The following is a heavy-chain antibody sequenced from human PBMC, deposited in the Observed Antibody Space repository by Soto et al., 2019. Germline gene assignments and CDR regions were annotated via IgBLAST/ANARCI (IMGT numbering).Heavy chain of an antibody. CDR2: ISGSGGST. Sequence: PGVSLRLSCAASGFTFSSYAMSWVRQAPGKGLEWVSAISGSGGSTYYADSVKGRFTISRDNSKNTLYLQMNSLRAEDTAVYYCAKGPDIVVVVAAQGYYFDYWGQGTLVTVSS. J-gene: IGHJ4*02. V-gene: IGHV3-23*01. D-gene: IGHD2-15*01. CDR3: AKGPDIVVVVAAQGYYFDY. CDR1: GFTFSSYA.